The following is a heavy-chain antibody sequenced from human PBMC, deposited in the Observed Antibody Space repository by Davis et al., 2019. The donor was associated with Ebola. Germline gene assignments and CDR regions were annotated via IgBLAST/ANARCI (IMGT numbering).Heavy chain of an antibody. V-gene: IGHV1-18*01. Sequence: AASVKVSCKASGYTFTSCGISWVRQAPGQGLEWMGWISAYTGDTNYAQKFQGRVTMTRDTSTSTVYMELSSLRSEDTAVYYCARGGIAAATDYWGQGTLVTVSS. CDR1: GYTFTSCG. J-gene: IGHJ4*02. CDR2: ISAYTGDT. D-gene: IGHD6-13*01. CDR3: ARGGIAAATDY.